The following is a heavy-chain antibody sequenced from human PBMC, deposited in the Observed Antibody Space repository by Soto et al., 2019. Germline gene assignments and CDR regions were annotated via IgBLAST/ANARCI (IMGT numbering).Heavy chain of an antibody. CDR3: ARSRRSRRITIFGVVIHDAFDI. CDR1: GFTFSSYD. V-gene: IGHV3-13*01. Sequence: PGGSLRLSCAASGFTFSSYDMHWVRQATGKGLEWVSAIGTAGDTYYPGSVKGRFTISRENAKNSLYLQMNSLRAGDTAVYYCARSRRSRRITIFGVVIHDAFDIWGQGTMVTVSS. J-gene: IGHJ3*02. CDR2: IGTAGDT. D-gene: IGHD3-3*01.